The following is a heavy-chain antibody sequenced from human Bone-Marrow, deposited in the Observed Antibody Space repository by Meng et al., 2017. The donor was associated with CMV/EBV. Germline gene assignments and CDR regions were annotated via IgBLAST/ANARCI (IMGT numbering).Heavy chain of an antibody. J-gene: IGHJ4*02. CDR2: INTDANER. D-gene: IGHD3-10*01. CDR1: DFTCSEYH. V-gene: IGHV3-74*03. CDR3: ARDRDWELFDY. Sequence: DVWRVEDGGGFVQPGGFVSICCAFYDFTCSEYHSPWSCQDPGKGLVWCLRINTDANERTYEDSVKGRFSITRDNAKNTVFLQMNSLRAEDTAIYYCARDRDWELFDYWGQGILVTVSS.